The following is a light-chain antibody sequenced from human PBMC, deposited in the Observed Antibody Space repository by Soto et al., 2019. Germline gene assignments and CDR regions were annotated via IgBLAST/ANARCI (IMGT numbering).Light chain of an antibody. CDR3: QQYNNWPPT. V-gene: IGKV3-20*01. J-gene: IGKJ1*01. CDR1: QSVSSSY. Sequence: EVVLTQSPGTLSLSAGERATLSCRASQSVSSSYLAWYQQKPGQAPRLLIYGASSRATDIPDRISGSGSGTEFTLTISSLQSEDYAVYYCQQYNNWPPTFGQGTKVDIK. CDR2: GAS.